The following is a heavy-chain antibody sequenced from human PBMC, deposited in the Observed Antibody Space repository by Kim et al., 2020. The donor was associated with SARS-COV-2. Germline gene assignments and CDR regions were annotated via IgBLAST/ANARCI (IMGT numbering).Heavy chain of an antibody. V-gene: IGHV4-30-2*05. CDR3: ARALWFHYYGMDV. Sequence: TPSLKRRVTISVDTSKNQFSLKLSSVTAADTAVYYCARALWFHYYGMDVWGQGTTVTVSS. D-gene: IGHD2-21*01. J-gene: IGHJ6*02.